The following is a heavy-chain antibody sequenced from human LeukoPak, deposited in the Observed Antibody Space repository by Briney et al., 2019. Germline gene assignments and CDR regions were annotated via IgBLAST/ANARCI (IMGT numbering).Heavy chain of an antibody. V-gene: IGHV4-4*07. D-gene: IGHD1-26*01. CDR2: ISTGGST. J-gene: IGHJ4*02. CDR3: VKSGGYGLIDY. Sequence: PSETLSLTCTVSGGSISSYNWSWIRQPAGKGLEWIGRISTGGSTNYNPSLKSRVTISVDTSKNQFSLKLSSVTAADTAMYFCVKSGGYGLIDYWGQGTLVTVSS. CDR1: GGSISSYN.